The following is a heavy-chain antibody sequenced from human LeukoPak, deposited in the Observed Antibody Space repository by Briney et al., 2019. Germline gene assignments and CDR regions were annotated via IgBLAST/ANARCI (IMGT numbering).Heavy chain of an antibody. CDR1: GFSFSNHG. Sequence: GGSLRLSCAASGFSFSNHGMHWVRQAPGKRLEWVAVIWDDGNNKRYANSVNGRFTISRDNSENTLYLQMNGLTAEDTAMYYCARDSYQDYYGRFDPWGQGTLVTVSS. V-gene: IGHV3-33*01. CDR3: ARDSYQDYYGRFDP. J-gene: IGHJ5*02. D-gene: IGHD3-10*01. CDR2: IWDDGNNK.